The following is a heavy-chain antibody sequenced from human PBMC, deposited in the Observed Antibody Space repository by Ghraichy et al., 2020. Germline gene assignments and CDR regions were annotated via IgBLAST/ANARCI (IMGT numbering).Heavy chain of an antibody. D-gene: IGHD6-6*01. J-gene: IGHJ4*02. CDR2: ISSSSTI. V-gene: IGHV3-48*02. CDR3: ARDGGYSSSSLDY. Sequence: GGSLRLSCAASGFTFSSYSMNWVRQAPGKGLEWVSYISSSSTIYYADSVKGRFTISRDNAKNSLYLQMNSLRDEDTAVYYCARDGGYSSSSLDYWGQGTLVTVSS. CDR1: GFTFSSYS.